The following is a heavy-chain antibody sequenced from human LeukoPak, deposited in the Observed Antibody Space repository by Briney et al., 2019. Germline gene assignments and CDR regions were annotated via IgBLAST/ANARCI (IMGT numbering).Heavy chain of an antibody. CDR3: ARTRPGSSGGKVLGHWFGP. CDR2: INPNSGGT. CDR1: GYTFTGYY. Sequence: ASVKVSCKASGYTFTGYYMHWVRQAPGQGLEWMGWINPNSGGTNYAQKFQGRVTMTRDTSISTAYMELSRLRSDDTAVYYCARTRPGSSGGKVLGHWFGPWGQGTLVTVSS. D-gene: IGHD2-15*01. J-gene: IGHJ5*02. V-gene: IGHV1-2*02.